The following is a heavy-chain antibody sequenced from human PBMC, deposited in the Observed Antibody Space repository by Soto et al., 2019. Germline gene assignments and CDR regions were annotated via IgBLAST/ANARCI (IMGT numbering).Heavy chain of an antibody. CDR3: ARSTYYYDSSGYGFYYFDY. CDR1: WFSLSTSGMC. J-gene: IGHJ4*02. D-gene: IGHD3-22*01. CDR2: IDWDDDK. Sequence: SGPTLVNPTQTLTLTCTFSWFSLSTSGMCVSWIRQPPGKALEWLARIDWDDDKYYSTSLKTRLTISKDTSKNQVVLTMTNIDPVDTATYYCARSTYYYDSSGYGFYYFDYWGQGTLVTVSS. V-gene: IGHV2-70*11.